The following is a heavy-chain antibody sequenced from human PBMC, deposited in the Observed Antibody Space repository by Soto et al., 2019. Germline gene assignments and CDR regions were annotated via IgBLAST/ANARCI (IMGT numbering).Heavy chain of an antibody. Sequence: GGSLRLSCTASGFTFGDYAMSWFRQAPGKGLEWVANIKQDGSKKYYVDSVKGRLTISRDNAKNSLYLQMNSLRAEDTAVYYCARDSPFDDSSAYLDYWGQGTLVTVS. CDR1: GFTFGDYA. J-gene: IGHJ4*02. D-gene: IGHD3-22*01. CDR2: IKQDGSKK. CDR3: ARDSPFDDSSAYLDY. V-gene: IGHV3-7*01.